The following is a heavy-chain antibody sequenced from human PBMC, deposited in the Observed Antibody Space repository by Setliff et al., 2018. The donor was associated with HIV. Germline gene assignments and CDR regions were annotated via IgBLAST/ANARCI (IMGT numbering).Heavy chain of an antibody. CDR1: GFTFSNAW. D-gene: IGHD6-13*01. Sequence: PGESLKISCAASGFTFSNAWMSWVRQAPGKGLEWVGRIKSKTDGGTTDYAAPVKGRFTISRDDSKNTLYLQMNSLRPEDTAVYYCARDCRVGWVFTYGMDVWGQGTLVTVSS. CDR3: ARDCRVGWVFTYGMDV. V-gene: IGHV3-15*01. J-gene: IGHJ6*02. CDR2: IKSKTDGGTT.